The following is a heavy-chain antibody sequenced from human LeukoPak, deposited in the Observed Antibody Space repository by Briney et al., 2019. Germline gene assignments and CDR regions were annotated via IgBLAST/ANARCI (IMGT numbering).Heavy chain of an antibody. J-gene: IGHJ3*02. CDR2: ISGDGGST. CDR1: GFTFDDYA. D-gene: IGHD2-15*01. CDR3: ASHCSGGSCYYGDAFDI. Sequence: PGGSLRLSCAASGFTFDDYAMHWVRQAPGKGLEWVSLISGDGGSTYYADSVRGRFTISRDNSKNSLYLQMNSLRTEDTALYYCASHCSGGSCYYGDAFDIWGQGTMVTVSS. V-gene: IGHV3-43*02.